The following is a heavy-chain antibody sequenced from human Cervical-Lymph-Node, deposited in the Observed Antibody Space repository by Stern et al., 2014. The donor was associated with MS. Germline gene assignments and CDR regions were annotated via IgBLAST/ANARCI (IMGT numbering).Heavy chain of an antibody. V-gene: IGHV3-11*01. CDR2: IGRSGSPT. CDR1: GFTFSDYY. D-gene: IGHD1-14*01. Sequence: VQLVESGGGLVKPGGSLRLSCAASGFTFSDYYMNWIRQAPGKGLEWVSYIGRSGSPTHYADSVKGRFTISRDNAMNSLYLQMNSLRAEDTAVYYCAKPRVTRSWAVGLDVWGQGTTVTVSS. J-gene: IGHJ6*02. CDR3: AKPRVTRSWAVGLDV.